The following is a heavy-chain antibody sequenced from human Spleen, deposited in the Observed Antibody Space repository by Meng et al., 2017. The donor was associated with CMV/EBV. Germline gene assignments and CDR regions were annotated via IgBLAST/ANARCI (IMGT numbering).Heavy chain of an antibody. CDR3: ARGGYSSSRYSFDI. CDR2: ISTSHGDT. V-gene: IGHV1-18*01. D-gene: IGHD6-13*01. J-gene: IGHJ3*02. CDR1: GYTFIEYG. Sequence: ASGYTFIEYGISWVRQAPGQGLEWMGWISTSHGDTNYAQKLQGRVTMTTDTSTSTAYMDLRSLRSDDTAVYYCARGGYSSSRYSFDIWGQGTMVTVSS.